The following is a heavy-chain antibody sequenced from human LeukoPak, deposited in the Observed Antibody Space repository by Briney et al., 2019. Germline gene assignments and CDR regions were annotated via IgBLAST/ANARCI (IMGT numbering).Heavy chain of an antibody. D-gene: IGHD4-17*01. CDR2: IWYDGSNK. V-gene: IGHV3-33*01. CDR1: GFTFSSYG. CDR3: ARDHYGDPSYYYYGMDV. Sequence: GRSLRLSWAASGFTFSSYGMHWVRQAPGKGLDGVAVIWYDGSNKYYADSVKGRFTISRDDSKNTLYLQMNSLRAEDTSVYYCARDHYGDPSYYYYGMDVWGQGTTVTVSS. J-gene: IGHJ6*02.